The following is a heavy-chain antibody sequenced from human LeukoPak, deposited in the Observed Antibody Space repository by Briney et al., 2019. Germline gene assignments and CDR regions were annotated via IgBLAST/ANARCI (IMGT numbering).Heavy chain of an antibody. CDR2: IYYSGST. D-gene: IGHD5-18*01. CDR3: ARHTLGYSYGRYFDY. V-gene: IGHV4-39*01. Sequence: SSETLSLTCTVSGGSISSSSYYWGWIRQPPGKGPEWIGSIYYSGSTYYNPSLKSRVTISVDTSKNQFSLKLSPVTAADTAVYYCARHTLGYSYGRYFDYWGQGTLVTVSS. J-gene: IGHJ4*02. CDR1: GGSISSSSYY.